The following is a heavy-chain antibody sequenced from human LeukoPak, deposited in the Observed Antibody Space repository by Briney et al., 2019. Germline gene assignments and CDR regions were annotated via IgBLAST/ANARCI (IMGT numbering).Heavy chain of an antibody. V-gene: IGHV4-31*03. J-gene: IGHJ3*02. CDR1: GGSISSGGYY. Sequence: SETLSLTCTVSGGSISSGGYYWRWIRQHPGKGLEWIGYIYYSGSTYYNPSLKSRVSISIDTSKNQFSLKLSSVTAADTAVYYCARYGGDSPGTFDIWGQGTMVSLSS. CDR3: ARYGGDSPGTFDI. CDR2: IYYSGST. D-gene: IGHD4-23*01.